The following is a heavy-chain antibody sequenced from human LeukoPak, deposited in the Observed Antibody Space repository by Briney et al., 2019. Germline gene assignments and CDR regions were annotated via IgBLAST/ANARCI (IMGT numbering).Heavy chain of an antibody. Sequence: ASVTVSCKASGYTFTSYGISWVRQAPGQGLEWMGWISAYNGNTNYAQKLQGRVTMTTDTSTSAAYMELRSLRSDDTAVYYRASLEGYYYDSSGTDAFDIWGQGTMVTVSS. D-gene: IGHD3-22*01. V-gene: IGHV1-18*01. J-gene: IGHJ3*02. CDR2: ISAYNGNT. CDR1: GYTFTSYG. CDR3: ASLEGYYYDSSGTDAFDI.